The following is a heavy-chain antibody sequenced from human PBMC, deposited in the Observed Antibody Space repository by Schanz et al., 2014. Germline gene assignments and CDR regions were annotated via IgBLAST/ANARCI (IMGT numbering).Heavy chain of an antibody. CDR3: ARDVPINDY. CDR2: MSYNGNT. J-gene: IGHJ4*02. Sequence: QVQLVQSGAEVKKPGASVKVSCKASGYPFSNYGISWLRQAPGQGFEWMAWMSYNGNTKYAQSLQGRVTVTRDTSTSTSYMELRSLTSDDTAVYYCARDVPINDYWGQGTPIDVSS. CDR1: GYPFSNYG. V-gene: IGHV1-18*01. D-gene: IGHD2-2*01.